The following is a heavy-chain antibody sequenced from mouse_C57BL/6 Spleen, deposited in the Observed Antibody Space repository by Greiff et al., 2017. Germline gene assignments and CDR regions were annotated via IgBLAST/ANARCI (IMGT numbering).Heavy chain of an antibody. CDR3: TNYSNYVWFAD. CDR2: IDPENGDT. V-gene: IGHV14-4*01. CDR1: GFNIKDDY. D-gene: IGHD2-5*01. J-gene: IGHJ3*01. Sequence: VQLKESGAELVRPGASVKLSCTASGFNIKDDYMHWVKQRPEQGLEWIGWIDPENGDTEYASKFKGKATITADTSSNTAYLQLSSLTSEDTAVYYCTNYSNYVWFADWGQGTLVTVSA.